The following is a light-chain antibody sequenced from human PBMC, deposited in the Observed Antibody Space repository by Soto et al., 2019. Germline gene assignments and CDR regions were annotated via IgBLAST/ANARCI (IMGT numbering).Light chain of an antibody. CDR2: AAS. J-gene: IGKJ1*01. CDR1: QIVTSD. V-gene: IGKV3-15*01. CDR3: QQYNNWPPWT. Sequence: EIVMTQSPAPLSVSPGQRATLSCRAIQIVTSDLAWYQHRPGQAPRLLSYAASTRATGIPSRFSGSGSVTEFTLTNSSLQSEDFAVYYCQQYNNWPPWTLGQGTQVAIK.